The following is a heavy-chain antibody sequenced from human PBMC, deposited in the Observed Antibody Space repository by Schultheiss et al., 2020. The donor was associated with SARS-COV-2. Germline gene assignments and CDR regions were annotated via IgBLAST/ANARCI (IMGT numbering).Heavy chain of an antibody. CDR2: IYSGDST. V-gene: IGHV3-53*01. D-gene: IGHD6-13*01. Sequence: LRLSCAASGFTVTTTYMSWVRQAPGKGLEWVSVIYSGDSTSYADSVKGRFTISRDNAKNSLYLQMNSLRAEDTAVYYCAKGSIAAAGGWGQGTLVTVSS. CDR1: GFTVTTTY. J-gene: IGHJ4*02. CDR3: AKGSIAAAGG.